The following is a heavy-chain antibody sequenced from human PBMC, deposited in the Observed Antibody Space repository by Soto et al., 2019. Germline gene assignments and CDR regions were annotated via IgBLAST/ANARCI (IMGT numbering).Heavy chain of an antibody. Sequence: QVYLEESGGGVVQPGRSLRLSCAASGFTFDNFAMHWVRQAPGKGLEWVAVIWYDGSNKYYADSVKGRFSISRDNSKNTLSLQMSSLRVYDTAVYYCAKAGHGDYGWSWGQGTPVTVSS. J-gene: IGHJ4*02. D-gene: IGHD4-17*01. CDR2: IWYDGSNK. V-gene: IGHV3-33*06. CDR1: GFTFDNFA. CDR3: AKAGHGDYGWS.